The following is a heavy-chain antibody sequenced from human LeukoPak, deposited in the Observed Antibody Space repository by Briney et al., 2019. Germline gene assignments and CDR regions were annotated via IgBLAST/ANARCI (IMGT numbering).Heavy chain of an antibody. D-gene: IGHD3-10*01. Sequence: GGSLRLSCVASGFTFSSYAMSWVRQAPGKGLEWVASIGDSGGSTYYVDSVRGRFTISRDNSKNTLYLQMSSLRAEDTAIYSCARDIRGSGNYGWFDPWGQGTLVTVSS. V-gene: IGHV3-23*01. CDR3: ARDIRGSGNYGWFDP. CDR1: GFTFSSYA. CDR2: IGDSGGST. J-gene: IGHJ5*02.